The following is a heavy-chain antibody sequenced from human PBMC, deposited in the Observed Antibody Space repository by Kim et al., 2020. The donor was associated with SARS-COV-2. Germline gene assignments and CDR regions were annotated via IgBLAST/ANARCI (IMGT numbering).Heavy chain of an antibody. CDR2: IYYSGST. Sequence: SETLSLTCTVSGGSISSSSYYWGWIRQPPGKGLEWIGSIYYSGSTYYNPSLKSRVTISVDTSKNQFSLKLSSVTAADTAVYYCAMPLSKGDAFDIWGQGTMDTVSS. J-gene: IGHJ3*02. CDR3: AMPLSKGDAFDI. CDR1: GGSISSSSYY. V-gene: IGHV4-39*01. D-gene: IGHD3-16*02.